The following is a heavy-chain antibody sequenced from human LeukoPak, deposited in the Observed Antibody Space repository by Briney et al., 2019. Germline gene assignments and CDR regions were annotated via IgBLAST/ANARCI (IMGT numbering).Heavy chain of an antibody. CDR1: GFTFSSYW. D-gene: IGHD6-13*01. J-gene: IGHJ4*02. Sequence: GGSLSLSCEVSGFTFSSYWMNWVRQAPGEGLDWVANIKQDRSDKYYVDSVKGRFTISRDNAKNSLYLQMNSLRAEDTAVYYCAIIPRAAAGPSARSPFHYWGQGTLVTVSS. V-gene: IGHV3-7*01. CDR3: AIIPRAAAGPSARSPFHY. CDR2: IKQDRSDK.